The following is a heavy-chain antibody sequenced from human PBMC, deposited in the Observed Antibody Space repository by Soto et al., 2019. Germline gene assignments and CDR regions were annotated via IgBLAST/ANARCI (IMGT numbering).Heavy chain of an antibody. D-gene: IGHD2-2*01. V-gene: IGHV1-69*13. CDR1: GGTFSSYA. CDR3: ATTTNIVVVPAAAWLMDY. Sequence: SVKVSCKASGGTFSSYAISWVRQAPGQGLEWMGGIIPIFGTANYAQKFQGRVTITADESTSTAYMELSSLRSEDTAVYYCATTTNIVVVPAAAWLMDYWGQGTLVTVSS. CDR2: IIPIFGTA. J-gene: IGHJ4*02.